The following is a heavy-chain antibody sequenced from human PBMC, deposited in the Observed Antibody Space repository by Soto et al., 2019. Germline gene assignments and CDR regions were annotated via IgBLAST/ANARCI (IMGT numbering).Heavy chain of an antibody. Sequence: QVQLQESGPGLVKPSETLSLICTVSGDSITSYYWSWIRQPPGKGLEWIGPVSYSGSTNFHPSLNGRVTMSLDTSKSHFSLRLSSVTAADAAMYFCARDLGYYDGSGFHLARYFDLWGRGTLVTVSS. J-gene: IGHJ2*01. CDR3: ARDLGYYDGSGFHLARYFDL. CDR1: GDSITSYY. V-gene: IGHV4-59*01. D-gene: IGHD3-22*01. CDR2: VSYSGST.